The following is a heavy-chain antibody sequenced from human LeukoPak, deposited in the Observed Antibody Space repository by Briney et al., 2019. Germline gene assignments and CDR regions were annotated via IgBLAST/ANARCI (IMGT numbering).Heavy chain of an antibody. D-gene: IGHD6-13*01. CDR3: ARDQVARIAAAGTTDY. Sequence: ASVKVSCKASGYTFTSYGISWVRQAPGQGLEWMGWISAYNGNTNYAQKLQGGVTMTTDTSTSTAYMELRSLRSDDTAVYYCARDQVARIAAAGTTDYWGQGTLVTVSS. J-gene: IGHJ4*02. V-gene: IGHV1-18*01. CDR2: ISAYNGNT. CDR1: GYTFTSYG.